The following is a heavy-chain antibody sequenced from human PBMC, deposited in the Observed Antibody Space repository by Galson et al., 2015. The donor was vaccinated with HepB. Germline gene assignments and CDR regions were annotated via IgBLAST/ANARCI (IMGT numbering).Heavy chain of an antibody. V-gene: IGHV1-46*03. Sequence: SVKVSCKASGYTSTSYYMHWVRQAPGQGLEWMGIINPSGGSTSYAQKFQGRVTMTRDTSTSTVYMELSSLRSEDTAVYYCARILNDLRRGGNSEFDYWGQGTLVTVSS. CDR3: ARILNDLRRGGNSEFDY. D-gene: IGHD4-23*01. CDR2: INPSGGST. CDR1: GYTSTSYY. J-gene: IGHJ4*02.